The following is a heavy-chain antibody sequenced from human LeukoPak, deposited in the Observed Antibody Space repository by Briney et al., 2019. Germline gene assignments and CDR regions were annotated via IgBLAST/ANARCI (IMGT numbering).Heavy chain of an antibody. D-gene: IGHD6-19*01. Sequence: GGSLRLSCAATGLSVSSNFMSWVRQAPGKGLEWVSVIYGGGSTYYADSVKGRFTISRDAPKNTLYLQMNSLRVEDTAVYYCASWPVGWYGEDSWGQGTLVTVSS. J-gene: IGHJ4*02. CDR1: GLSVSSNF. CDR2: IYGGGST. CDR3: ASWPVGWYGEDS. V-gene: IGHV3-53*01.